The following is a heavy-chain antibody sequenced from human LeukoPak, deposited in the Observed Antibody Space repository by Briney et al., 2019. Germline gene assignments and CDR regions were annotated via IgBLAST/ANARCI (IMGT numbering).Heavy chain of an antibody. CDR1: GGSISSSSYY. D-gene: IGHD2-21*01. V-gene: IGHV4-39*01. CDR3: ARAYCGGDCYLNWFDP. Sequence: PSETLSLTCTVSGGSISSSSYYWGWIRQPPGKGLEWIGSIYYSGSTCYNPSLKSRVTISVDTSKNQFSLKLSPVTAADTAVYYCARAYCGGDCYLNWFDPWGQGTLVTVSS. CDR2: IYYSGST. J-gene: IGHJ5*02.